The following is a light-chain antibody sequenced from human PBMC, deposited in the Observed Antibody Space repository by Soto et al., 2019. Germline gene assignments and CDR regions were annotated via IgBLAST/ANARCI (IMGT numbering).Light chain of an antibody. CDR1: QSISTW. CDR2: DAS. J-gene: IGKJ2*01. Sequence: DIQMTQSPSTVSASVGDGVTITCRASQSISTWLAWYQQKPGNAPKLLIYDASTLESGVPSGFSGSGSGTEFTLTISSLQPDEFATYYCQQYNSYPSTFGQGTKLEIK. CDR3: QQYNSYPST. V-gene: IGKV1-5*01.